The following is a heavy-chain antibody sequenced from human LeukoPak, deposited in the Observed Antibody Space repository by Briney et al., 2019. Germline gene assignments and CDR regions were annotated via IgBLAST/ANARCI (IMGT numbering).Heavy chain of an antibody. CDR1: GFTFSSYW. D-gene: IGHD6-13*01. CDR2: IKQDGSEK. Sequence: PGRSLRLSCAASGFTFSSYWMSWVRQAPGKGLEWVANIKQDGSEKYYVDSVKGRFTISRDNAKNSLYLQMNSLRAEDTAVYYCAREYSSSWYMGYYYYMDVWGKGTTVTVSS. CDR3: AREYSSSWYMGYYYYMDV. V-gene: IGHV3-7*01. J-gene: IGHJ6*03.